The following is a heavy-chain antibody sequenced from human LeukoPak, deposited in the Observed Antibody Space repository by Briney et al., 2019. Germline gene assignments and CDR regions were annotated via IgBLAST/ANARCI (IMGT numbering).Heavy chain of an antibody. Sequence: GGSLRLSCAASGFTFSSYWMSWVRQALGKGLEWVANIKQDGSEKYYVDSVKGRFTISRDNAKNSLYLQMNSLRAEDTAVYYCATLDGYPLDYWGQGTLVTVAS. V-gene: IGHV3-7*01. J-gene: IGHJ4*02. CDR2: IKQDGSEK. CDR3: ATLDGYPLDY. CDR1: GFTFSSYW. D-gene: IGHD3-16*02.